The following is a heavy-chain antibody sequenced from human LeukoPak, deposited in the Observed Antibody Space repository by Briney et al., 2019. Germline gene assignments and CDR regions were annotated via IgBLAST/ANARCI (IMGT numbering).Heavy chain of an antibody. J-gene: IGHJ4*02. CDR3: TSTGSGSSGGVIDY. Sequence: SETLSLTCAVYGGSFSGYYWSWIRQPPGKGLEWIGEINHSGSTNYNPSLKSRVTISVDTSKNQFSLKLSSVTAADTAVYYCTSTGSGSSGGVIDYWGQGTLVIVSS. D-gene: IGHD3-10*01. CDR1: GGSFSGYY. V-gene: IGHV4-34*01. CDR2: INHSGST.